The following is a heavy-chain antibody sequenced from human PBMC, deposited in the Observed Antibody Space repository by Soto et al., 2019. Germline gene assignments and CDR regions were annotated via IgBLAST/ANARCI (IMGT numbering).Heavy chain of an antibody. CDR1: GFTFSYYT. V-gene: IGHV3-23*01. CDR2: ISGSGGSR. CDR3: ANEGSFDSSGFYDYCHY. J-gene: IGHJ4*02. D-gene: IGHD3-22*01. Sequence: EVQLLESGGGLVKPGGSLRLSCTASGFTFSYYTMSWVRQAPGKGLEWVSGISGSGGSRFYADSVKGRFAVSRDNSKNTLFLQMTSLIADDTAVYYGANEGSFDSSGFYDYCHYWGQGTLVTVSS.